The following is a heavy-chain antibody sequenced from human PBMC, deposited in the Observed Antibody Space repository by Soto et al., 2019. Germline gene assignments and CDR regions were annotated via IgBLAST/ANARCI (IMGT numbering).Heavy chain of an antibody. J-gene: IGHJ5*02. CDR1: GFTFSSYD. V-gene: IGHV3-21*01. CDR3: VRSGTAPMLRHNWFDP. CDR2: ITTSGSYI. D-gene: IGHD1-1*01. Sequence: EVQLVESGGGLVKPGGSLRLSCAASGFTFSSYDMNWVRQAPGKGLEYVSSITTSGSYIYYGDSVRGRFTISRDNAKNPLFLQMDSLRAEDTAVYYGVRSGTAPMLRHNWFDPWGQGTLVTVSS.